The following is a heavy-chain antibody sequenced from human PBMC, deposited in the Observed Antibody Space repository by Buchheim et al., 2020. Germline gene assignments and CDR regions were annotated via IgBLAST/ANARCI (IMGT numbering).Heavy chain of an antibody. CDR2: IIPILGIA. D-gene: IGHD6-6*01. J-gene: IGHJ2*01. CDR3: ARPSSSYQSGWYFDL. CDR1: GGTFSSYA. Sequence: QVQLVQSGAEVKKPGSSVKVSCKASGGTFSSYAISWVRQAPGQGLEWMGRIIPILGIANYAQKFQGRVTITADKSTSTAYMGLSGLRSEDTGVYYCARPSSSYQSGWYFDLWGRGTL. V-gene: IGHV1-69*04.